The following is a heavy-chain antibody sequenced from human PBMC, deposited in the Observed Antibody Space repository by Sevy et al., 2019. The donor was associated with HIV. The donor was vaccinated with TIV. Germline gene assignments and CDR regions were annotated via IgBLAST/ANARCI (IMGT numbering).Heavy chain of an antibody. J-gene: IGHJ3*01. D-gene: IGHD3-22*01. CDR3: ALTNSADYYDSGAFHL. Sequence: GSLRLSCTVTGFTFSGFSFSHYSMNWVRQDPGRGLEWVSSISYNSNFILYADPVKGRFTISRDDAKNSLFLLMDRLRADDTAMYYCALTNSADYYDSGAFHLWGRGTMVTVSS. CDR2: ISYNSNFI. CDR1: GFSFSHYS. V-gene: IGHV3-21*06.